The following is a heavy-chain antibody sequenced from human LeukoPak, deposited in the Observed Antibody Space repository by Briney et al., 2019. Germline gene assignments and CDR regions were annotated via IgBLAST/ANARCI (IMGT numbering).Heavy chain of an antibody. CDR1: GYSFTSQW. V-gene: IGHV5-51*01. Sequence: HGESLKISCKGSGYSFTSQWIGWVRQMPGKGLEWVGIIYPGDSDTRYSPSFQGQVTLSADKSISTAYLQWSSLKDSDTAMYYCARLRRGRFTMVRGVPSKSGWFDPWGQGTLVTVSS. D-gene: IGHD3-10*01. J-gene: IGHJ5*02. CDR2: IYPGDSDT. CDR3: ARLRRGRFTMVRGVPSKSGWFDP.